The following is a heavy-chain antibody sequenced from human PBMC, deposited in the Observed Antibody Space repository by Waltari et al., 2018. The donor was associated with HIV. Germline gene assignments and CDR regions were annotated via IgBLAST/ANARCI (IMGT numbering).Heavy chain of an antibody. CDR3: ASDDREYCNDSSCWSFDP. V-gene: IGHV4-39*01. CDR1: GGSISTSSYY. Sequence: QVHLQESGPGLVKPSETLSLTCTVSGGSISTSSYYWGWIRRPPGKGLEWIGSIYDSETSYYNPSLKGRVTMSLDTSRNQFSLKLNSVTAADTAVYYCASDDREYCNDSSCWSFDPWGPGTLVTVSS. D-gene: IGHD3-22*01. J-gene: IGHJ5*02. CDR2: IYDSETS.